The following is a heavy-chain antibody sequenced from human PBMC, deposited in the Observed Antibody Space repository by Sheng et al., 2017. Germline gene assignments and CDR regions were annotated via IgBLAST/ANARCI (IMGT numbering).Heavy chain of an antibody. Sequence: QVQLVQSGAEVKKPGASVKVSCKASGYTFTSYYMHWVRQAPGQGLEWMGIINPSGGSTSYAQKFQGRVTMTRDTSTSTVYMELSSLRSEDTAVYYCARPGIAAAGITTFDYWGQGTLVTVSS. CDR2: INPSGGST. V-gene: IGHV1-46*01. D-gene: IGHD6-13*01. CDR3: ARPGIAAAGITTFDY. J-gene: IGHJ4*02. CDR1: GYTFTSYY.